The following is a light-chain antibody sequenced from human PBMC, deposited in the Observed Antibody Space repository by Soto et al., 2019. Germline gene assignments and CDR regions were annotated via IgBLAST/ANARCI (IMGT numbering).Light chain of an antibody. CDR3: QKYGRPDT. J-gene: IGKJ2*01. V-gene: IGKV3-20*01. CDR2: GAS. CDR1: QSVTSNY. Sequence: EIVLTQSPGTLSLSPGERATLSCRASQSVTSNYLAWYQHKPGQAPRLLIYGASSRATGIPDRFSGSGSGTDFTLTISRLEPEDFAVYYYQKYGRPDTFGQGTKMEIK.